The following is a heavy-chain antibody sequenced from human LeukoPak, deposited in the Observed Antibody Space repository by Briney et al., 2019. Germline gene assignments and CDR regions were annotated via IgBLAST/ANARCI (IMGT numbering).Heavy chain of an antibody. Sequence: LTGGSLRLSCAASGFTFSSYGMHWVRQAPGKGLEWVAFIRYDGSNKYYADSVKGRFTISRDNSKNTLYLQMNSLRAEDTAVYYCAKDYGSGSYYGYFDYWGQGTLVTASS. V-gene: IGHV3-30*02. CDR2: IRYDGSNK. CDR1: GFTFSSYG. CDR3: AKDYGSGSYYGYFDY. D-gene: IGHD3-10*01. J-gene: IGHJ4*02.